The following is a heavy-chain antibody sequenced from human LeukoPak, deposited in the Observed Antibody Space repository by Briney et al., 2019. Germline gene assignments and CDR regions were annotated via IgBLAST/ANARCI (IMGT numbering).Heavy chain of an antibody. D-gene: IGHD6-13*01. V-gene: IGHV3-30*18. CDR2: ISPDGDNE. CDR3: AKDGPYTSSFDY. Sequence: GGSLRLSCAASGLSFSSYGMHWVRQGPGKGLEWVAAISPDGDNEYYADSVKGRITISGDNSKNTLYLQMNSLRSDDTAVYYCAKDGPYTSSFDYWGQGTLVIVSS. J-gene: IGHJ4*02. CDR1: GLSFSSYG.